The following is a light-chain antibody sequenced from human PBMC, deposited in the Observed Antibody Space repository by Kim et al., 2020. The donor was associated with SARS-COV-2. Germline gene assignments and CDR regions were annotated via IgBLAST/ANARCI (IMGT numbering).Light chain of an antibody. CDR3: VLYMGSGIWV. J-gene: IGLJ3*02. Sequence: QTAVTQESSFSVSPGGTVTLTCGLSSGSVSTSYYPSWYQQAPGQAPRTLIYNTNTRSSGVPDRFSGSILGNKAALTITGAQADDESDYYCVLYMGSGIWVFGGGTQLTVL. CDR1: SGSVSTSYY. CDR2: NTN. V-gene: IGLV8-61*01.